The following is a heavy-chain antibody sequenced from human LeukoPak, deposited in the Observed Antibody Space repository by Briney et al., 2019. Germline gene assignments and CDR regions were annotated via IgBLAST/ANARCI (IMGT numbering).Heavy chain of an antibody. J-gene: IGHJ4*02. CDR1: GYTFTAYY. D-gene: IGHD1-1*01. V-gene: IGHV1-2*02. CDR3: ARDDNFQFDY. CDR2: INPSSGGT. Sequence: GASVTVSCKASGYTFTAYYMHWVRQAPGQGLEWMGWINPSSGGTNYAQKFQGRVTMTRDTAISTAYMELSRLRSDDTAVYYCARDDNFQFDYWGQGTLVTVSS.